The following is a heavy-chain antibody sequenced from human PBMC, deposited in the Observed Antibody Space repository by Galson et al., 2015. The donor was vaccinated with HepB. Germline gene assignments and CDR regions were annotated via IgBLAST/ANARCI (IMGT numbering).Heavy chain of an antibody. Sequence: SLRLSCAASGFTFSSYSMNWVRQAPGKGLEWVSSISSSSSYIYYADSVEGRFTISRDNAKNSLYLQMNSLRAEDTAVYYCAISPSDFLIGTPAFDIWGQGTMVTVSS. CDR3: AISPSDFLIGTPAFDI. D-gene: IGHD3-3*01. CDR1: GFTFSSYS. J-gene: IGHJ3*02. V-gene: IGHV3-21*01. CDR2: ISSSSSYI.